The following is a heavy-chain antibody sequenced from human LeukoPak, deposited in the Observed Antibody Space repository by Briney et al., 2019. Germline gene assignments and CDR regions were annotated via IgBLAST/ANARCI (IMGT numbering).Heavy chain of an antibody. CDR1: GGSISSGDYY. CDR2: IYISGST. CDR3: ARANTYGSGRFH. V-gene: IGHV4-61*09. D-gene: IGHD3-10*01. Sequence: KSSETLSLTCTVSGGSISSGDYYWSWIRQPAGNGLEWIGHIYISGSTNYNPSLRSRLTLSIDTSKNQFSLKLTSVTAADTAVYYCARANTYGSGRFHWGQGTLVTVSS. J-gene: IGHJ4*02.